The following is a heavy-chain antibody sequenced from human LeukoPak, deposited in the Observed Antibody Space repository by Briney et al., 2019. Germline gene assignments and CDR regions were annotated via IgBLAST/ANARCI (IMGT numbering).Heavy chain of an antibody. CDR2: ISSSSSSYI. J-gene: IGHJ1*01. D-gene: IGHD1-26*01. CDR1: GFTFSSYS. V-gene: IGHV3-21*01. CDR3: ARDGKSGSYVNFQH. Sequence: GGSLRLSCAASGFTFSSYSMNWVRQAPGKGLEWVSSISSSSSSYIYYADSVKGRFTISRDNAKNSLYLQMNSLRAEDTAVYYCARDGKSGSYVNFQHWGQGTLVTVSS.